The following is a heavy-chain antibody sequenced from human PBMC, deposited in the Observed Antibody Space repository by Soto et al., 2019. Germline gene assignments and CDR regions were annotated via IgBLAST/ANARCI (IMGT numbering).Heavy chain of an antibody. Sequence: QVQLVQSGAEVKKPGASVKVSCKASGYTLNTYGITWVRQAPEQGLEWMGWISANNDHTNYPQKLQGRVTMTTDTSTSTAFMELMSLTSDVTAVYYCARGTYFDYRGQGTLVTVSS. CDR1: GYTLNTYG. J-gene: IGHJ4*02. CDR2: ISANNDHT. V-gene: IGHV1-18*01. CDR3: ARGTYFDY.